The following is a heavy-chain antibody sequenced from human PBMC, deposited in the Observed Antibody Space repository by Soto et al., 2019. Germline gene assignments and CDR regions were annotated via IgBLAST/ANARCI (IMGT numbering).Heavy chain of an antibody. CDR2: ISSYNGNT. CDR3: ARDPQERRYYYYYGMDV. Sequence: XSVEVSCKASGSTVTSYGIRLVRQAPGQGLEWMGWISSYNGNTNYAQKLQVRVTMTTDTSTSTAYMELRSLRSDDPAVYYCARDPQERRYYYYYGMDVWGQGTTVTFSS. J-gene: IGHJ6*02. CDR1: GSTVTSYG. V-gene: IGHV1-18*01.